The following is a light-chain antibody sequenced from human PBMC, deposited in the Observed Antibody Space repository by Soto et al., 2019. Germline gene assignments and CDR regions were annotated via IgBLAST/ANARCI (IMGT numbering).Light chain of an antibody. V-gene: IGLV2-14*03. J-gene: IGLJ2*01. CDR3: SSYTSSATLV. CDR2: DVS. Sequence: QSVLTQPASVSGSPGQSIAISCTGSSSDVGGYQYVSWYQQHPGKAPKLMIYDVSHRPSGVSDRFSGSKSGNTASLTISGLRAEDEGDYYCSSYTSSATLVFGGGTKVTVL. CDR1: SSDVGGYQY.